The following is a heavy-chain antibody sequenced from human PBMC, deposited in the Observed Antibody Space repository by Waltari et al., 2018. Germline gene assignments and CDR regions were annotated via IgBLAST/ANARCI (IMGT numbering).Heavy chain of an antibody. D-gene: IGHD3-10*01. CDR3: ARDQYYYGSGRNFDY. CDR2: IKQDGREK. CDR1: GFTFSSYW. V-gene: IGHV3-7*01. Sequence: EVQLVESGGGLVQPGGSLRLSCAASGFTFSSYWMSWVRQAPGKGLEWVANIKQDGREKYYVDSVKGRFTISRYNAKNSLYLQMNSLRAEDTAVYYCARDQYYYGSGRNFDYWGQGTLVTVSS. J-gene: IGHJ4*02.